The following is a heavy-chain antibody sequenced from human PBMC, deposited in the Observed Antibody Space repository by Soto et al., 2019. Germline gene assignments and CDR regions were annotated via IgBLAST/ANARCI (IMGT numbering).Heavy chain of an antibody. D-gene: IGHD6-19*01. Sequence: SETLSLTCTVSGCSISSYYWSWIRQPPGKGLEWIGYIYYSGSTNYNPSLKSRVTISVDTSKNQFSLKLSSVTAADTAVYYCAGIAVDGTLWFDPWGQGTLVTVSS. CDR2: IYYSGST. V-gene: IGHV4-59*01. J-gene: IGHJ5*02. CDR1: GCSISSYY. CDR3: AGIAVDGTLWFDP.